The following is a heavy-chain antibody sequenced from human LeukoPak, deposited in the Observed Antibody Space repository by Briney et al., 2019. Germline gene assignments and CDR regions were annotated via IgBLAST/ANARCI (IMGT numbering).Heavy chain of an antibody. Sequence: PSETLSLTCTVSGGSISSYYWSWIRQPPGKGLEWIGYIYTSGSTNYNPSLKSRVTISVDTSKNQFSLKLSSVTAADTAVYYCARAAALPAAIMGDYYYIDVWGKGSTVTVSS. CDR3: ARAAALPAAIMGDYYYIDV. J-gene: IGHJ6*03. V-gene: IGHV4-4*09. CDR1: GGSISSYY. D-gene: IGHD2-2*01. CDR2: IYTSGST.